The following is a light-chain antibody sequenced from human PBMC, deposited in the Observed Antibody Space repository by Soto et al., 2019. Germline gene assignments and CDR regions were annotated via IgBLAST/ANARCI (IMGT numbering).Light chain of an antibody. V-gene: IGKV3-15*01. Sequence: IVMTQSPATLSVSPGESATLSCRASQSVGTNLAWYQQTPGQAPRVLIHSASTRATGIPARFSGSGSDTEVTLPISGLQSEDFAIYYCQQYNNWPPYSFGQGTKLENK. CDR1: QSVGTN. CDR2: SAS. J-gene: IGKJ2*01. CDR3: QQYNNWPPYS.